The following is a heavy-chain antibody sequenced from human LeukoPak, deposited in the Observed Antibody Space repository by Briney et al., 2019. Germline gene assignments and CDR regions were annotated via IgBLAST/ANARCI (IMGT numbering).Heavy chain of an antibody. Sequence: GGSLRLSCTTSKFNFNSYGMTWVRQAPGKGLEWVSSISGSGGSTQYADSVKGRFTISRDNSKNTLYLQMNSLRAEDTAVYYCASADLPYYYDSSGYYPFDYWGQGTLVTVSS. D-gene: IGHD3-22*01. J-gene: IGHJ4*02. CDR1: KFNFNSYG. CDR3: ASADLPYYYDSSGYYPFDY. CDR2: ISGSGGST. V-gene: IGHV3-23*01.